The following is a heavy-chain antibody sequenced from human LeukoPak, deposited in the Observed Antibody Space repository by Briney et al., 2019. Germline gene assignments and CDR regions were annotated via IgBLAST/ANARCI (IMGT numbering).Heavy chain of an antibody. CDR2: INHSGST. D-gene: IGHD2-15*01. Sequence: SETLSLTCAVYGGSFSGYYWSWIRQPPGKGLEWIGEINHSGSTNYNPSLKSRVTISVDTSKNQFSLKLSSVTAADTAVYYCARGRLVVVVAAYCYYGMDVWGQGTTVTVSS. CDR1: GGSFSGYY. V-gene: IGHV4-34*01. CDR3: ARGRLVVVVAAYCYYGMDV. J-gene: IGHJ6*02.